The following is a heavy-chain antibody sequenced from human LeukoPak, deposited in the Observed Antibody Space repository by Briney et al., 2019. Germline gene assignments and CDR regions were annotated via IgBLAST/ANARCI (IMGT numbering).Heavy chain of an antibody. V-gene: IGHV3-23*01. CDR1: GFNFNNYA. D-gene: IGHD1-26*01. Sequence: GGSLRLSCAASGFNFNNYAMSWVRQAPGKGLEWVSAISSSGDRTVCAGSVKGRFTISRDNSKNTLDLQMNSLRADDTAVYYCAKHRQWELLPLDYWGQGTLVTVSS. CDR2: ISSSGDRT. CDR3: AKHRQWELLPLDY. J-gene: IGHJ4*02.